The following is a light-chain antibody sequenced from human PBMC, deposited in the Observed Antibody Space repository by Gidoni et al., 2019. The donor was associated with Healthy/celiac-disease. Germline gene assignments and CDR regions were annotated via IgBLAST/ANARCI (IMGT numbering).Light chain of an antibody. CDR1: SSNIGSNY. CDR2: RNN. J-gene: IGLJ3*02. Sequence: QSVLPQPPSPSAPPWQRVTISCSGSSSNIGSNYVYWYQQLPGTAPKLLIYRNNQRPSGVPDRFSGSKSGTSASLAISGLRSEDEADYYCAAWDDSLSGPEVFGGGTKLTVL. V-gene: IGLV1-47*01. CDR3: AAWDDSLSGPEV.